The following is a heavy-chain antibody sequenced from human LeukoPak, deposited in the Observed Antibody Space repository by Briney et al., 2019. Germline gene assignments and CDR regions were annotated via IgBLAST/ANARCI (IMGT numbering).Heavy chain of an antibody. D-gene: IGHD6-13*01. J-gene: IGHJ5*02. V-gene: IGHV4-4*07. CDR3: ARDCIASGEYSSSWYIWFDP. CDR1: GGSISSYY. CDR2: IYTSGST. Sequence: SETLSLTCTVSGGSISSYYWSWIRQTAGKGLEWIGRIYTSGSTNYNPSLKSRVTMSVDTSKNQFSLKLSSVTAADTAVYYCARDCIASGEYSSSWYIWFDPWGQGTLVTVSS.